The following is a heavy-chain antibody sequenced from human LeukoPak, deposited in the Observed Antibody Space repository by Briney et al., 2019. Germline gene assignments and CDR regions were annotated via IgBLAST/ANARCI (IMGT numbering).Heavy chain of an antibody. Sequence: SVKVSCKASGGTFSSYAISWVRQAPGQGLEWMGGIIPIFGTANYAQKFQGRVTITADESTSTAYMELSSLRSEDTAVYYCARSSAGYSGYDLRWFDPRGQGTLVTVSS. J-gene: IGHJ5*02. CDR1: GGTFSSYA. V-gene: IGHV1-69*01. D-gene: IGHD5-12*01. CDR2: IIPIFGTA. CDR3: ARSSAGYSGYDLRWFDP.